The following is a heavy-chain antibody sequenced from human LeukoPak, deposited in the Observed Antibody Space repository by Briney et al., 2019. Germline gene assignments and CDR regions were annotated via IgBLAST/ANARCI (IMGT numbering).Heavy chain of an antibody. J-gene: IGHJ6*03. CDR2: INPSGGST. CDR1: GYTLTSYY. CDR3: ARDFHPIAAGNYYMDV. D-gene: IGHD6-13*01. Sequence: ASVKVSCKASGYTLTSYYMHWVRQAPGQGREWMGIINPSGGSTSYAQKFQGRVTMTRDMSTSTVYVELSSLRSEDTAVYYCARDFHPIAAGNYYMDVWGKGTTVTVSS. V-gene: IGHV1-46*01.